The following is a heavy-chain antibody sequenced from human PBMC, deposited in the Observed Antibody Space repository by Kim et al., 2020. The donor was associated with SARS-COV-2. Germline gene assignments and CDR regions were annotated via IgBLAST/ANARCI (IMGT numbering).Heavy chain of an antibody. V-gene: IGHV5-51*01. CDR3: ARAYCSSTSGYPGWFDP. CDR1: GYSFTSYW. D-gene: IGHD2-2*01. J-gene: IGHJ5*02. Sequence: GESLKISCKGSGYSFTSYWIGWVRQMPGKGLEWMGNIYPGDSDTRYSPSFQGQVTISADKSISTAYLQWSSLKASDTAMYYCARAYCSSTSGYPGWFDPWGQGTLVTVSS. CDR2: IYPGDSDT.